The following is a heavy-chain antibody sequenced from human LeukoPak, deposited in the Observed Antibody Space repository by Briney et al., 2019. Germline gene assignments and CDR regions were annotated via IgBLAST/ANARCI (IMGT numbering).Heavy chain of an antibody. CDR3: ARDADIVVVPAAMGGY. Sequence: PSQTLSLTCTVSGGSISSGSYYWSWIRQPAGKGLEWIGCIYTSGSTNYNPSLKSRVTISVDTSKNQFSLKLSSVTAADTAVYYCARDADIVVVPAAMGGYWGQGTLVTVSS. J-gene: IGHJ4*02. D-gene: IGHD2-2*01. CDR2: IYTSGST. V-gene: IGHV4-61*02. CDR1: GGSISSGSYY.